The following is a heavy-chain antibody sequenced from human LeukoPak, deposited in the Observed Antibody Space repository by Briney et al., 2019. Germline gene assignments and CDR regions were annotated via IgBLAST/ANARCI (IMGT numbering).Heavy chain of an antibody. CDR2: ISSSSSTI. CDR1: GFTFSSYS. Sequence: PGGSLRLSCAASGFTFSSYSMNWVRQAPGKGLEWVSYISSSSSTIYYADSVKGRFTISRDNAKNSLYLQMNSLRAEDTAVYYCARGGAYYDYVWGSYRSAFDIWGQGTMVTVSS. J-gene: IGHJ3*02. CDR3: ARGGAYYDYVWGSYRSAFDI. V-gene: IGHV3-48*04. D-gene: IGHD3-16*02.